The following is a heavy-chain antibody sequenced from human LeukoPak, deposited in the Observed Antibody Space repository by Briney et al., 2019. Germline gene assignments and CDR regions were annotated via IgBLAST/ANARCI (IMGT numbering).Heavy chain of an antibody. D-gene: IGHD3-22*01. CDR2: INPSGGST. CDR1: GYTFTSYY. V-gene: IGHV1-46*01. CDR3: ARAVASYYYDSSGYVSASSLDY. Sequence: ASVKVSCKASGYTFTSYYMHWVRRAPGQGLEWMGIINPSGGSTSYAQKFQGRVTMTRDMSTSTVYMELSSLRSEDTAVYYCARAVASYYYDSSGYVSASSLDYWGQGTLVTVSS. J-gene: IGHJ4*02.